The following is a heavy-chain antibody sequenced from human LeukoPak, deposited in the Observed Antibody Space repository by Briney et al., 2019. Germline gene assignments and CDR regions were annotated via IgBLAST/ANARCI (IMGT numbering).Heavy chain of an antibody. Sequence: PGRSLRLSCAASGLTFDVYAVRWVRQAPGKGLEWVSGITWSNGEIAYADSVKGRFTISRDNAKMYLQMNSLRTEDTAVYYCAKSLRNGSGWASDYWGQGTLVTVSS. V-gene: IGHV3-9*01. J-gene: IGHJ4*02. CDR3: AKSLRNGSGWASDY. CDR1: GLTFDVYA. D-gene: IGHD6-19*01. CDR2: ITWSNGEI.